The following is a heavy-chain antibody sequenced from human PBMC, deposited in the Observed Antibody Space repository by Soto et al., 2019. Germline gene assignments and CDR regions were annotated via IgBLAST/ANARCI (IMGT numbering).Heavy chain of an antibody. CDR2: IYWDDGK. CDR3: AYSQMFYDFWSGYYSTYYYGMDV. CDR1: GFSLSTSGVG. D-gene: IGHD3-3*01. Sequence: SGPTLVNPTQTLTLTCTFSGFSLSTSGVGVAWIRQPPGKALEWLALIYWDDGKRYSPSLKTRLNITKDTSKNQVVLTMTNMDPVDTATYYCAYSQMFYDFWSGYYSTYYYGMDVWGQGTTVTVSS. V-gene: IGHV2-5*02. J-gene: IGHJ6*02.